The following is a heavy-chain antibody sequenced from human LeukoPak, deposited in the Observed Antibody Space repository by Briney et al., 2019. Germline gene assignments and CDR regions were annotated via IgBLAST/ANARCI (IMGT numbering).Heavy chain of an antibody. CDR3: ARGVLYSTDAFDI. J-gene: IGHJ3*02. CDR2: IKQGGSET. D-gene: IGHD5-18*01. CDR1: GFTFSSYC. V-gene: IGHV3-7*01. Sequence: TGGSLRLSCAVSGFTFSSYCMTWVRQAPGKGLEWVANIKQGGSETYYVDSVKGRFAISRDIAKNSLYLQMNSLRAEDTAVYYCARGVLYSTDAFDIWGRGTMVIVSS.